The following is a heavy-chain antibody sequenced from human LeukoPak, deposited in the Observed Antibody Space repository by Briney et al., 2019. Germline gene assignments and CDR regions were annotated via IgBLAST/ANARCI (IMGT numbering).Heavy chain of an antibody. CDR2: ISYSGSIT. J-gene: IGHJ4*02. D-gene: IGHD3-10*01. Sequence: PGGSLRLSCVASGFSLSNYVMSWVRQAPGQGLEWVSAISYSGSITYYADSVKGRFTISRDNSKNTLYLQMHGLRAEDTAVYHCARSAGSYYFDYWGQGTLVTVSS. V-gene: IGHV3-23*01. CDR1: GFSLSNYV. CDR3: ARSAGSYYFDY.